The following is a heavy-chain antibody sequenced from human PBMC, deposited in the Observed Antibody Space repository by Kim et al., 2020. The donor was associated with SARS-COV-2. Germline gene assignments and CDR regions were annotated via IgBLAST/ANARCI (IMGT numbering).Heavy chain of an antibody. V-gene: IGHV1-8*01. D-gene: IGHD6-6*01. CDR3: ARGREYSSTYFYYYYGMDV. Sequence: ASVKVSCKASGYTFTSYDINWVRQATGQGLEWMGWMNPNSGNTGYAQKFQGRVTMTRNTSISTAYMELSSLRSEDTAVYYCARGREYSSTYFYYYYGMDVWGQGTTVTVSS. CDR1: GYTFTSYD. CDR2: MNPNSGNT. J-gene: IGHJ6*02.